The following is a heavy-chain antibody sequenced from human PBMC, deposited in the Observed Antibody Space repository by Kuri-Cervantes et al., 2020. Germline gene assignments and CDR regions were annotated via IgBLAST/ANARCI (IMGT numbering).Heavy chain of an antibody. CDR3: AREGGYSSGWYDWYFDL. Sequence: ASVKVSCKVSGYTLTELSMHWVRQAPGQGLEWMGIINPSGGSTSYAQKLQGRVTMTTDTSTSTACMELRSLRSDDTAVYYCAREGGYSSGWYDWYFDLWGRGTLVTVSS. D-gene: IGHD6-19*01. CDR2: INPSGGST. CDR1: GYTLTELS. V-gene: IGHV1-46*01. J-gene: IGHJ2*01.